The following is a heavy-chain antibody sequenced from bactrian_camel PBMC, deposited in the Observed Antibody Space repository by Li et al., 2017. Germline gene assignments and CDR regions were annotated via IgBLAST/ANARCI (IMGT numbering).Heavy chain of an antibody. J-gene: IGHJ4*01. V-gene: IGHV3S40*01. CDR3: ARWKAKYPSDLDGTREEEAA. CDR1: GFTFRSRD. Sequence: VQLVESGGGLVQPGGSPRLSCAASGFTFRSRDMSWVRQAPGKGLEWVSSILRGGVMTYYTGSVKGRFIGSRDKSKNTVYLQMNRLRPEDTAMYYCARWKAKYPSDLDGTREEEAAWGQGPRSPSP. CDR2: ILRGGVMT. D-gene: IGHD4*01.